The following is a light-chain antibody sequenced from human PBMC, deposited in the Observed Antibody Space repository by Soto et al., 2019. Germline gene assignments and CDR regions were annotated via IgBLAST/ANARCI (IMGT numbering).Light chain of an antibody. Sequence: QSALTQPPSVSGSPGQSVTISCTGTNSDIGGYNYVSWYQQHPGKAPKLMIYDVSRRPSGVPDRLSGSKSGNTASLTISGVQPADDAAYYYCSYEGAYNFLVFGGGTKLTVL. CDR3: CSYEGAYNFLV. CDR1: NSDIGGYNY. V-gene: IGLV2-11*01. CDR2: DVS. J-gene: IGLJ2*01.